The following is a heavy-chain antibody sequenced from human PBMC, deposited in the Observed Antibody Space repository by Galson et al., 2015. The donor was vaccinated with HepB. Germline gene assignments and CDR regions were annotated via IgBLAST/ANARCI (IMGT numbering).Heavy chain of an antibody. Sequence: SVKVSCKASGYTFTSYGISWVRQATGQGLEWMGWISAYNGNTNYAQKLQGRVTMTTDTSTSTAYMELRSLRSDDTAVYYCARIDDYDLIRDYWGQGTLVTVSS. J-gene: IGHJ4*02. V-gene: IGHV1-18*04. CDR2: ISAYNGNT. CDR1: GYTFTSYG. CDR3: ARIDDYDLIRDY. D-gene: IGHD4-17*01.